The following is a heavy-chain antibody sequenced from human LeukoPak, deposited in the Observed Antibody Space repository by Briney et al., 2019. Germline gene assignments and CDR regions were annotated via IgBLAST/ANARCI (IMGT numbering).Heavy chain of an antibody. V-gene: IGHV3-30*04. Sequence: GGSLRLSSAASGFTFSTFTMNWVRQAPGQGREGGTVISYDGSNKYYTDSVKGRFTISRDNSKNTLYLQMNSLRAEDTAVYYCPRPPYYYDSSGYYQPPSEYYFDYGGQGTLVTVSS. CDR2: ISYDGSNK. CDR1: GFTFSTFT. CDR3: PRPPYYYDSSGYYQPPSEYYFDY. J-gene: IGHJ4*02. D-gene: IGHD3-22*01.